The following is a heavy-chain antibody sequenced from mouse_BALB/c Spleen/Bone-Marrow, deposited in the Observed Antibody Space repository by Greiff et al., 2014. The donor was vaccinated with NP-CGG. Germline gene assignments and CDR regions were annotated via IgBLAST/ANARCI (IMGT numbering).Heavy chain of an antibody. V-gene: IGHV14-3*02. CDR2: IDPANGNT. J-gene: IGHJ4*01. D-gene: IGHD1-1*01. CDR3: ARDYGSSYYYAMDY. CDR1: GFNIKDTY. Sequence: EVQLVESGAELVKPGASVKLSCTASGFNIKDTYMHWVKQRPEQGLEWIGRIDPANGNTKYDPKFQGKATITADTSSNTAYLQLSSLTSEDTAVYYCARDYGSSYYYAMDYWGQGTSVTVSS.